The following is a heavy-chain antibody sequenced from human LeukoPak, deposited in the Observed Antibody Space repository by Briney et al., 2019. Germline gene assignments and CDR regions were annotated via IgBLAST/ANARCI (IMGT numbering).Heavy chain of an antibody. CDR1: GGTFSSYA. D-gene: IGHD5-18*01. Sequence: ASVTVSCKASGGTFSSYAISWVRQAPGQGLEWMGGIIPIFGTANYAQKFQGRVTITTDESTSTAYMELSSLRSEDTAVYYCARDERGYSYEFGYWGQGTQVTVSS. V-gene: IGHV1-69*05. CDR2: IIPIFGTA. CDR3: ARDERGYSYEFGY. J-gene: IGHJ4*02.